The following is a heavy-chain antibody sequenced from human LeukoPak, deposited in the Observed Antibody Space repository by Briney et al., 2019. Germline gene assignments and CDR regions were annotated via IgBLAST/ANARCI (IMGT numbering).Heavy chain of an antibody. CDR3: ARVEGAAAVLGYYYYMDV. V-gene: IGHV4-39*07. J-gene: IGHJ6*03. CDR1: GGSVSSSSYY. Sequence: SETLSLTCTVSGGSVSSSSYYWGWIRQPPGKGREWIWSIYYSGSTYYNPSLKSRVTISVDTSKNQFSLKLSSVTAADTAVYYCARVEGAAAVLGYYYYMDVWGKGTTVTVS. D-gene: IGHD6-13*01. CDR2: IYYSGST.